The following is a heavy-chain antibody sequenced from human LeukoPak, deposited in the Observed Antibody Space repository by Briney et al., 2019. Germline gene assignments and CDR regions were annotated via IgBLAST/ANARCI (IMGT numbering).Heavy chain of an antibody. CDR1: GYTFSGYY. D-gene: IGHD2-8*01. CDR2: INPNSGDT. V-gene: IGHV1-2*02. J-gene: IGHJ4*02. Sequence: ASVKVSCTASGYTFSGYYMHWVRQAPGQGLEWMGWINPNSGDTNYAQKFQGRVTMTRDTSISTAYMELSRLRSDDTAVYYCARDLYCTNGVCYEYYFDYWGQGTLVTVSS. CDR3: ARDLYCTNGVCYEYYFDY.